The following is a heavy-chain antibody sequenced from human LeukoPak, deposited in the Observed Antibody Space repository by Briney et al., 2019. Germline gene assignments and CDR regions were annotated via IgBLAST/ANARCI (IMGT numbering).Heavy chain of an antibody. Sequence: PSETLSLTCTVSGGSISSYYWSWIRQPPGKGLEWIGYIYYSGSTNYNPSLKSRVTISVDTSKNQFSLKLSSVTAADTAVYYCARVDPHSSSWYRADYWGQGTLVTVSS. D-gene: IGHD6-13*01. V-gene: IGHV4-59*01. CDR3: ARVDPHSSSWYRADY. CDR2: IYYSGST. CDR1: GGSISSYY. J-gene: IGHJ4*02.